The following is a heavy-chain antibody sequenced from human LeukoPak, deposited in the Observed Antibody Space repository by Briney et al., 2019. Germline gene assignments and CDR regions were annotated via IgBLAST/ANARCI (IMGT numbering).Heavy chain of an antibody. CDR2: VSSGGSDN. CDR3: VRYRVSYQYYALDV. D-gene: IGHD3-3*01. V-gene: IGHV3-30*03. CDR1: RFPFNTYH. Sequence: GGSLRLSCEASRFPFNTYHFHWVRQAPGKGLEWLAVVSSGGSDNYNADSVKGRFTISRDNSTNTVYLEMNSLRVEDTAVYYCVRYRVSYQYYALDVWGQGTTVTVSS. J-gene: IGHJ6*02.